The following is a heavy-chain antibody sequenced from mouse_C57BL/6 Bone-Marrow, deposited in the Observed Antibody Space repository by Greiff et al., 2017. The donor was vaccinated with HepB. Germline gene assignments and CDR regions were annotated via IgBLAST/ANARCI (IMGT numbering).Heavy chain of an antibody. CDR1: GYTFTDYY. CDR2: IYPGSGNT. CDR3: ARKGYSSYFDY. V-gene: IGHV1-76*01. J-gene: IGHJ2*01. Sequence: VQRVESGAELVRPGASVKLSCKASGYTFTDYYINWVKQRPGQGLEWIARIYPGSGNTYYNEKFKGKATLTAEKSSSTAYMQLSSLTSEDSAVYFCARKGYSSYFDYWGQGTTLTVSS. D-gene: IGHD2-5*01.